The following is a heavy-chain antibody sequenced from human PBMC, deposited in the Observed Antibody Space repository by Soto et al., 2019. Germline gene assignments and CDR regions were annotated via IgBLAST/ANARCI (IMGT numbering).Heavy chain of an antibody. CDR1: GFNFSNFG. Sequence: GGSLRLSCAASGFNFSNFGMHWVRQAPGKGLEWVAVMSYDGSNEDYADSVKGRFTISRDNSRNTLYLQMNSLRAEDTAVYYCAKTPDNWNDAWGDAFDLWGQGTMVTVSS. J-gene: IGHJ3*01. CDR3: AKTPDNWNDAWGDAFDL. D-gene: IGHD1-1*01. CDR2: MSYDGSNE. V-gene: IGHV3-30*18.